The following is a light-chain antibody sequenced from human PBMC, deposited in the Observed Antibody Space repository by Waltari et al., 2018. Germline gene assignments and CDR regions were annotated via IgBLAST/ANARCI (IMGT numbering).Light chain of an antibody. J-gene: IGKJ2*01. CDR2: LGS. CDR1: QSLLQRSGYNY. CDR3: MQTLQTPNT. Sequence: DIVMTQSPLSLPVTPGEPASISCRSSQSLLQRSGYNYFDWYLQKPGQSPQLLIYLGSDRASGVPDRFSGSGSGTDFTLKISRVEAEDVGVYFCMQTLQTPNTFGQGTKLEIK. V-gene: IGKV2-28*01.